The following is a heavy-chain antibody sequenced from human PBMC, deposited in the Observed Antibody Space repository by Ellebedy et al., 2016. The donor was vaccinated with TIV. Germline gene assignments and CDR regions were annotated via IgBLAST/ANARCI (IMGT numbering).Heavy chain of an antibody. CDR3: ARRTGVAVGATPFDY. Sequence: GESLKISCKSSGYSFTTYWIGWVRQMPGKGLEWMGIIYPGDSDTRYSPSFQGQVTISADKSISTAYLQWSSLKASDTAMYYCARRTGVAVGATPFDYWGQGTLVTVSS. J-gene: IGHJ4*02. CDR1: GYSFTTYW. D-gene: IGHD1-26*01. V-gene: IGHV5-51*01. CDR2: IYPGDSDT.